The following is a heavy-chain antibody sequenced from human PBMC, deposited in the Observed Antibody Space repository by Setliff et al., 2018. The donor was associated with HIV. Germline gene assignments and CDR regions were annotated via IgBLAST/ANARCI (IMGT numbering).Heavy chain of an antibody. Sequence: SETLSLTCSVSGGSVNTNRYYWVWIRQPPGKGLEWIGSVYFRGSTYYNPSLESRVAMSVDTSTNQFSLKLISVTAADTSVYYCARQEIFGLVRGVISWGQGTLVTSPQ. CDR2: VYFRGST. V-gene: IGHV4-39*01. J-gene: IGHJ5*02. D-gene: IGHD3-10*01. CDR1: GGSVNTNRYY. CDR3: ARQEIFGLVRGVIS.